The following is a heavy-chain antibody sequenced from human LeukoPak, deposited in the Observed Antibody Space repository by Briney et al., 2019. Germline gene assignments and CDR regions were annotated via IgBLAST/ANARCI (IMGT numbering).Heavy chain of an antibody. J-gene: IGHJ4*02. V-gene: IGHV3-11*04. Sequence: PGGSLRLSCAASGFTVSSNYMSWVRQAPGKGLEWVSYISSSGSTIYYADSVKGRFTISRDNAKNSLYLQMNSLRAEDTAVYYCARGVIAAAGPPTFDYWGQGTLVTVSS. CDR1: GFTVSSNY. D-gene: IGHD6-13*01. CDR3: ARGVIAAAGPPTFDY. CDR2: ISSSGSTI.